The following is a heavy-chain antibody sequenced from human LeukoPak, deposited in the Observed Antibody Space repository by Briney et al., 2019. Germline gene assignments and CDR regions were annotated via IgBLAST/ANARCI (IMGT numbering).Heavy chain of an antibody. CDR1: GYTFTSYD. J-gene: IGHJ6*03. CDR3: ARSGVAVAGPGGLSWRIYYYYYMDV. V-gene: IGHV1-8*01. D-gene: IGHD6-19*01. Sequence: ASVKVSCKASGYTFTSYDINWVRQATGQGLEWMGWMNPNSGNTGYAQKFQGRVTMTRNTSISTAYMELSSLRSEDTAVYYCARSGVAVAGPGGLSWRIYYYYYMDVWGKGTTVTISS. CDR2: MNPNSGNT.